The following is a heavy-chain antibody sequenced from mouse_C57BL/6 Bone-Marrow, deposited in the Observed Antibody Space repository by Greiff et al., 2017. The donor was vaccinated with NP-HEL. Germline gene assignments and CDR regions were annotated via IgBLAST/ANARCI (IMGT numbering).Heavy chain of an antibody. CDR2: ISYSGST. V-gene: IGHV3-8*01. CDR3: ARIYDGYFYAMDY. J-gene: IGHJ4*01. D-gene: IGHD2-3*01. CDR1: GYSITSDY. Sequence: DVKLQESGPGLAKPSQTLSLTCSVTGYSITSDYWNWIRKFPGNKLEYMGYISYSGSTYYNPSLKSRISITRDTSKNQYYLQLNSVTTEDTATYYCARIYDGYFYAMDYWGQGTSVTVSS.